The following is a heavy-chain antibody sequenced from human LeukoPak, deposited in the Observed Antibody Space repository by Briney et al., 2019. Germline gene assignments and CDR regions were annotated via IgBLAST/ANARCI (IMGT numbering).Heavy chain of an antibody. CDR3: ARGGDTPFDP. CDR1: GGSFSGYY. V-gene: IGHV4-34*01. CDR2: INHSGST. J-gene: IGHJ5*02. Sequence: SETLSLTCAVYGGSFSGYYWSWIRQPPGKGLEWIGEINHSGSTNYNPSLKSRVTISVDTSKNQFSLNLISVTAADTAVYYCARGGDTPFDPWGQGTLITVS. D-gene: IGHD2-21*02.